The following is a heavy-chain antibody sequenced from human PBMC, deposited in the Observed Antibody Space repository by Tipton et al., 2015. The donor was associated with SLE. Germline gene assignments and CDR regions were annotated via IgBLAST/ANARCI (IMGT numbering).Heavy chain of an antibody. D-gene: IGHD3-10*01. CDR2: ISSSSSYI. CDR3: ARGGEAGYFQH. J-gene: IGHJ1*01. CDR1: GFTFSSYS. V-gene: IGHV3-21*01. Sequence: SLRLSCAASGFTFSSYSMNWVRQSPGKGLELVSYISSSSSYIYYEDSVKGRFTISRDNAKNSLYLQMNSLGAEDAAVYYCARGGEAGYFQHWGQGTLVTVSS.